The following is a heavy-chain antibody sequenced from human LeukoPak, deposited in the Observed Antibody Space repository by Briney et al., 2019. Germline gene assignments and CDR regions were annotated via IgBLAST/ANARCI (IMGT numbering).Heavy chain of an antibody. CDR2: LDPEDDEI. Sequence: SVNPSSKLSAHTPPEVSTDWVRHAPGKGLEWIGGLDPEDDEIIYAKKFRGRVSMSEDTMTNTAYMELSSLTSEDTAMYYCATSRTGRVVAISGSYVDYWGQGTLVTVSS. D-gene: IGHD3-22*01. V-gene: IGHV1-24*01. J-gene: IGHJ4*02. CDR3: ATSRTGRVVAISGSYVDY. CDR1: AHTPPEVS.